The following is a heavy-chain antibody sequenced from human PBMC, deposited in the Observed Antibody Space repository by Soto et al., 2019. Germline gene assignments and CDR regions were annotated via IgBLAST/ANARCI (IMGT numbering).Heavy chain of an antibody. D-gene: IGHD3-10*01. CDR1: GFTFSNYA. J-gene: IGHJ6*02. CDR2: IWYDGSNQ. Sequence: TGGSLRLSCAASGFTFSNYAMYWVRQAPGKGLEWVAAIWYDGSNQYYAGSVKGRFTISRDKPKNTLYLQMSSLRVEDTGVYYCATTGSPHDYGMDVWGQGTTVTVSS. V-gene: IGHV3-33*01. CDR3: ATTGSPHDYGMDV.